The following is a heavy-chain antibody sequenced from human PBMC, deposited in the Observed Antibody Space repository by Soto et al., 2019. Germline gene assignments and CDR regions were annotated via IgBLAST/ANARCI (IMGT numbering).Heavy chain of an antibody. CDR2: IDGDGGDT. CDR1: GITFNPNA. D-gene: IGHD1-26*01. Sequence: EVHLLESGGGLIHLGGSLRLACVASGITFNPNAMIWVRQAPGKGLEWVSAIDGDGGDTFFADFVKGRFTMSRDNSKNTVYLHMRSLTAEDTALYYCARGRLAVGSDWFDSWGPATLVTVSS. CDR3: ARGRLAVGSDWFDS. V-gene: IGHV3-23*01. J-gene: IGHJ5*01.